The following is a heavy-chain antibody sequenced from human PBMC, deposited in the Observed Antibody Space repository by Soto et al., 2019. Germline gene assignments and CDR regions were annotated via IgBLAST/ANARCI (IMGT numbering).Heavy chain of an antibody. V-gene: IGHV3-23*01. Sequence: PWGSLRLSCAASGFSLTGCSMSWVRQTPTKGLEWVSALSRSGGATYYADSVKGRFTISRDSSKDTLYLQMSNLRAEDTAIYYCTKGEMATIRNSFDPWGQGTLVTVSS. J-gene: IGHJ5*02. CDR2: LSRSGGAT. CDR1: GFSLTGCS. D-gene: IGHD1-7*01. CDR3: TKGEMATIRNSFDP.